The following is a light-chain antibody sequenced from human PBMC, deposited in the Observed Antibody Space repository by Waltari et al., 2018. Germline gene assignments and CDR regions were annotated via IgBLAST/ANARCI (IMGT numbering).Light chain of an antibody. CDR2: DVS. Sequence: QSALTQPASVSGSPGQSITISCTGTSSDVGGYNYVSGYQQHPGKAPKLIIFDVSNRPSGVSSRFSGSNSGNTASLTISGLQAQDEADYYCSSYISSDTLELFGGGTSLTVL. CDR3: SSYISSDTLEL. J-gene: IGLJ2*01. V-gene: IGLV2-14*03. CDR1: SSDVGGYNY.